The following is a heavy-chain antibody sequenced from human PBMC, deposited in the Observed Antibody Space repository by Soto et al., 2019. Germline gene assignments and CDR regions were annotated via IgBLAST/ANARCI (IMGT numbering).Heavy chain of an antibody. CDR3: ARQGYGPYLGGNWFDP. Sequence: KTSETLSLTCSVLDDSISDSRYYWGWIRQSPEKGLEWIGSISHDGHAYYNPPLKSRVTLFADTSRNQFSLKMKSVTVADTALYFCARQGYGPYLGGNWFDPWGQGAPVTVSS. J-gene: IGHJ5*02. CDR2: ISHDGHA. D-gene: IGHD4-17*01. CDR1: DDSISDSRYY. V-gene: IGHV4-39*01.